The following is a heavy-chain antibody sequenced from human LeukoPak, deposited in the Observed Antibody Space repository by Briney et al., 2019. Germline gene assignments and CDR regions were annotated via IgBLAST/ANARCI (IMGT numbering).Heavy chain of an antibody. D-gene: IGHD3-16*02. Sequence: GGSLRLSCAASGFTVSSNYMSWVRQAPGKGLEWVSVIYSGGSTYYADSVKGRFTISRDNSKNTLYLQMNSLRAEDTAIYYCAKSKVWGTYRYTFDSWGQGTLVTVSA. CDR1: GFTVSSNY. CDR3: AKSKVWGTYRYTFDS. V-gene: IGHV3-66*01. J-gene: IGHJ4*02. CDR2: IYSGGST.